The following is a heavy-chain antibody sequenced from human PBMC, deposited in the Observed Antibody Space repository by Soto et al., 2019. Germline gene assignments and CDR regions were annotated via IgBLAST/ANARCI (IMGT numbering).Heavy chain of an antibody. D-gene: IGHD3-3*01. CDR1: GGSISSGGYY. CDR3: ARSYERYYFDY. CDR2: IYYSGST. J-gene: IGHJ4*02. Sequence: PSETLSLTCTVSGGSISSGGYYWSWIRQHPGKGLEWIGYIYYSGSTYYNPSLKSRVTISVDTSKSQFSLKLSSVTAADTAVYYCARSYERYYFDYWGQGTLVTVSS. V-gene: IGHV4-31*03.